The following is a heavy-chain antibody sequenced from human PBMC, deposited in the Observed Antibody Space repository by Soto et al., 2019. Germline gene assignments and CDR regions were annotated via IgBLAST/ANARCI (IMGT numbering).Heavy chain of an antibody. Sequence: QVQLVQSGAEVKKPGSSVKVSCKASGGTFSSYTISWVRQAPGQGLEWMGRIIPILGIANYAQKFQGRVTITADKSTSTAYMELSSLRSEDTAVYYCARETASGHYYFAYWGQGNLVTVSS. V-gene: IGHV1-69*08. CDR2: IIPILGIA. CDR1: GGTFSSYT. J-gene: IGHJ4*02. CDR3: ARETASGHYYFAY.